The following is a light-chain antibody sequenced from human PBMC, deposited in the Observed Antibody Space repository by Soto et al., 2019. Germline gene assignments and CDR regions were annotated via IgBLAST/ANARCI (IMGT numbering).Light chain of an antibody. CDR3: QPRYRTHPT. CDR2: AAS. Sequence: IYSRASQSISSYLNWYQQKPGKAPKLLIYAASSLQSGVPSRFTGSGPRTDYTFTISSLPPPDFATYYRQPRYRTHPTCGQGTKVDIK. CDR1: QSISSY. V-gene: IGKV1-39*01. J-gene: IGKJ1*01.